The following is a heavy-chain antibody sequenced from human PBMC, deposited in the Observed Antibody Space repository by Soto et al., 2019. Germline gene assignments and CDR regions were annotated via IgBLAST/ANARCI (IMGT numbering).Heavy chain of an antibody. D-gene: IGHD2-15*01. CDR3: AKDSRGYCSGGSCYSDY. CDR1: GFTFSSYA. CDR2: ISGSGGST. Sequence: GGSLRLSCAASGFTFSSYAMSWVRQAPGKGLEWVSAISGSGGSTYYADSVKGRFTISRDNSKNTLYLQMNSLRAEDTAVYYCAKDSRGYCSGGSCYSDYWGQGTLVTVYS. V-gene: IGHV3-23*01. J-gene: IGHJ4*02.